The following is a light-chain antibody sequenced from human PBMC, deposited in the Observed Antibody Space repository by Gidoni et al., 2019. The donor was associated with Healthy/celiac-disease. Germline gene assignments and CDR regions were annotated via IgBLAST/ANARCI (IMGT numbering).Light chain of an antibody. CDR3: QQYGSSPYT. J-gene: IGKJ2*01. CDR1: QSVSSSY. CDR2: GAS. Sequence: EFVLPQSPGTLSLSPGERATLSCRASQSVSSSYLAWYQQKPGQAPRLIIYGASSRATGIPNWFSGRGSGTDFTLTISRLEPEDLAVYYCQQYGSSPYTFGQXTKLEIK. V-gene: IGKV3-20*01.